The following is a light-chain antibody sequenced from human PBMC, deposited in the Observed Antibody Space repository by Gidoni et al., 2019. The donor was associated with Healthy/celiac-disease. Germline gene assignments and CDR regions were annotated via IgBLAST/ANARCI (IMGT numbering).Light chain of an antibody. CDR1: QSTSSY. J-gene: IGKJ1*01. V-gene: IGKV1-39*01. CDR2: AAS. Sequence: DSQMTPPPSSLSASVGDRVTITCRASQSTSSYLNWYQQKPGKAPKLLIYAASSLQSGVPARFSGSGSGTDFTLTISSLQPEDVATYYCQQSYSTPRTFXQXTKVEIK. CDR3: QQSYSTPRT.